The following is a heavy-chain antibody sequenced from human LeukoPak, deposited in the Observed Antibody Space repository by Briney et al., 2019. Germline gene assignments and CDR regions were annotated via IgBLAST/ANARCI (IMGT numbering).Heavy chain of an antibody. CDR1: GLTFSRYS. CDR2: ISAGGSTM. CDR3: ARGEYD. D-gene: IGHD3-10*01. J-gene: IGHJ4*02. Sequence: GGSLRLSCAASGLTFSRYSINWVRQAPGKGLEWISYISAGGSTMYYADSVKGRFTISRDNAKNALYLQMNSLRDEDTAVYYCARGEYDWGQGTLVTVSS. V-gene: IGHV3-48*02.